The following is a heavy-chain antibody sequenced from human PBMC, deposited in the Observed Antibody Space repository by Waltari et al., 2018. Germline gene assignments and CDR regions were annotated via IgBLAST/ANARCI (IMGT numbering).Heavy chain of an antibody. Sequence: QLLLQESGPGLVKPSDTPSLTCTVSGGSIITNYNWGWNRQPQGKGLEWMGNMQYRGSTFYNPSLKSRVTISLDTSKNQLSLRLSSVGAADTAVYFCGRIAFGDDGGYFQHWGQGTLVTVSS. CDR2: MQYRGST. J-gene: IGHJ1*01. CDR1: GGSIITNYN. D-gene: IGHD4-17*01. CDR3: GRIAFGDDGGYFQH. V-gene: IGHV4-39*01.